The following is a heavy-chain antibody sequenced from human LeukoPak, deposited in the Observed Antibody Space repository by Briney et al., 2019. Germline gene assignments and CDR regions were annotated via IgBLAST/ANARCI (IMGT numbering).Heavy chain of an antibody. J-gene: IGHJ4*02. CDR2: IWYDGSNK. V-gene: IGHV3-33*01. D-gene: IGHD6-13*01. CDR1: GFTFSSYG. CDR3: ARDGSSWFYFDY. Sequence: TGGSLRLSCAASGFTFSSYGMHWVRQAPGKGLEWVAVIWYDGSNKYYADSVKGRFTISRDNSKNTLYLQMNSLRAEDTAVYYCARDGSSWFYFDYWGQGTLVTVSS.